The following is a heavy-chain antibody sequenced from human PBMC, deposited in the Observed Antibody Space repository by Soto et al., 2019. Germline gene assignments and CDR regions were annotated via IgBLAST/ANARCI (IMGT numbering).Heavy chain of an antibody. CDR3: ARGSSVGTTRISFRPSAAPHFDY. D-gene: IGHD2-2*01. J-gene: IGHJ4*02. CDR2: INHSGST. CDR1: GGSFSGYY. Sequence: SETLSLTCAVYGGSFSGYYWSWIRQPPGKGLEWIGEINHSGSTNYNPSLKSRVTISVETSKNQFSLKLSSVTAADTAVYYCARGSSVGTTRISFRPSAAPHFDYWGQGTLVTVSS. V-gene: IGHV4-34*01.